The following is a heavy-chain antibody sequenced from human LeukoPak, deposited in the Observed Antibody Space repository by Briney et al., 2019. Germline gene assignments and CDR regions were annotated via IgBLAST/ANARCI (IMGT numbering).Heavy chain of an antibody. J-gene: IGHJ4*02. V-gene: IGHV4-34*01. Sequence: KPSATLSLTCAVYGGSFSGYYWSWIRPPPGKGQEWIGEINHSGSTNYNPSLKSRVTISVDTSKNQFSLKLSSVTAADTAVYYCARVRYCSGGSCRQYFDYWGQGTLVTVSS. CDR2: INHSGST. D-gene: IGHD2-15*01. CDR3: ARVRYCSGGSCRQYFDY. CDR1: GGSFSGYY.